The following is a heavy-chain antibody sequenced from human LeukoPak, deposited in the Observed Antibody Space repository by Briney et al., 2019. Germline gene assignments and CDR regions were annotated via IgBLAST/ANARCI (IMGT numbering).Heavy chain of an antibody. Sequence: PSETLSLTCTVSGGFISNHYWGWIRQSAGKGLEWIGRIYSSGSTTYNPSLKSRISMSVDTSKNQFSLNLRSVTAADTAVYYCARVQLQDVSGAFDMWGQGTMVTVSS. CDR1: GGFISNHY. J-gene: IGHJ3*02. D-gene: IGHD1-7*01. V-gene: IGHV4-4*07. CDR2: IYSSGST. CDR3: ARVQLQDVSGAFDM.